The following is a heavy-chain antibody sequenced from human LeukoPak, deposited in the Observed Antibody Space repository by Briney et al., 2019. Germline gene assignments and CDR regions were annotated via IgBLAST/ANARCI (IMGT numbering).Heavy chain of an antibody. D-gene: IGHD6-25*01. CDR3: VRTAGYFDY. J-gene: IGHJ4*02. CDR1: GGSISSSSHY. Sequence: SETLSLTCTVSGGSISSSSHYWGWIRQPPGKGLEWIGSTHYSENTYYNPSLKSRVTISVDTSKNQFSLKLSSLTAADTAAYYCVRTAGYFDYWGQGTLVTVSS. CDR2: THYSENT. V-gene: IGHV4-39*01.